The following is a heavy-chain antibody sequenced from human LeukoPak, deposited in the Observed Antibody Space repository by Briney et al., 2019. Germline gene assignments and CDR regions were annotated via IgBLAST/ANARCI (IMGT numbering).Heavy chain of an antibody. CDR1: GGTFSSYA. V-gene: IGHV1-69*04. CDR2: IIPILGIA. D-gene: IGHD6-6*01. CDR3: AIGKTEYSSLVWRRRTYYFDY. J-gene: IGHJ4*02. Sequence: SVKVSCKASGGTFSSYAISWVRQAPGQGLEWMGRIIPILGIANYAQKFQGRVTITADKSTSTAYMELSSLRSEDTAVYYCAIGKTEYSSLVWRRRTYYFDYWGQGTLVTVSS.